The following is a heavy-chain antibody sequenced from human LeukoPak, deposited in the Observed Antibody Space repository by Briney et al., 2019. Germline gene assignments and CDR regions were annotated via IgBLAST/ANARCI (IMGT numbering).Heavy chain of an antibody. CDR1: GDSISSYY. Sequence: SETLSLTCIVPGDSISSYYWSWIRQSPGKGLEWIGHMFYSGSPSYNPSLKSRVTISLVTSKSQFSLRLSAVTAADTAVYYCARNEKDSRGWYGLGQWGQGTLVTVSS. V-gene: IGHV4-59*08. J-gene: IGHJ4*02. D-gene: IGHD6-19*01. CDR3: ARNEKDSRGWYGLGQ. CDR2: MFYSGSP.